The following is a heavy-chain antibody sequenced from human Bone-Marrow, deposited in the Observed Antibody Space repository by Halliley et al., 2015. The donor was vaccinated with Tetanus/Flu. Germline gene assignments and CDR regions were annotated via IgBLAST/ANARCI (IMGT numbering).Heavy chain of an antibody. V-gene: IGHV3-48*03. CDR2: ISSSGSTT. D-gene: IGHD2-15*01. Sequence: SLRLSCAASGFTFSSYEMNWVRQAPGKGLEWVSYISSSGSTTYYTDSVKGRFTISRDNAKNSLYLQMNSLRAGDTAVYYCARQRRGGYCSGGGCYEGAIPDYYYSIMDVWGQGTTVTVSS. CDR3: ARQRRGGYCSGGGCYEGAIPDYYYSIMDV. CDR1: GFTFSSYE. J-gene: IGHJ6*02.